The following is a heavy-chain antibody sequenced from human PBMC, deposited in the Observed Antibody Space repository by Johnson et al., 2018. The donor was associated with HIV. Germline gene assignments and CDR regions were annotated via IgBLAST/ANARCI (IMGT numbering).Heavy chain of an antibody. CDR3: VKNHFDSSALEAFDI. J-gene: IGHJ3*02. Sequence: VQLVESGGGLVQPGGSLRLSCAASGFTVSSNYMSWVRQAPGTGLEWVSVIYSGGSTYYADSVKGRFTISRDNSKNTLYLQMNSLRAEDTAAYFCVKNHFDSSALEAFDIWGQGTMVTVSS. V-gene: IGHV3-66*01. CDR2: IYSGGST. CDR1: GFTVSSNY. D-gene: IGHD3-22*01.